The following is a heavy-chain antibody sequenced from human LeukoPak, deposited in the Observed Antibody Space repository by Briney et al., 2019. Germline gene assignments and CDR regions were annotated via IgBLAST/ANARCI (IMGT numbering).Heavy chain of an antibody. V-gene: IGHV4-59*02. CDR1: GGSVSNYY. Sequence: SETLSLTCTVSGGSVSNYYWSWIRQPPGKGLEWIGYIYYSGHTTYNPSLKSRVTISVDTSKNQFSLKLSSVTAADTAVYYCARAGSYFYYGMDVWGQGTTVTVSS. CDR3: ARAGSYFYYGMDV. CDR2: IYYSGHT. J-gene: IGHJ6*02.